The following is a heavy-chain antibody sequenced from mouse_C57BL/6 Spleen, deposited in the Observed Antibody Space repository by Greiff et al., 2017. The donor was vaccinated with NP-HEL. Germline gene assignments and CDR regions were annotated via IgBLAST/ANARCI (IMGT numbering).Heavy chain of an antibody. CDR1: GFTFSSYA. CDR3: TRDQHDGSSYWYFDV. D-gene: IGHD1-1*01. J-gene: IGHJ1*03. Sequence: DVMLVESGEGLVKPGGSLKLSCAASGFTFSSYAMSWVRQTPEKRLEWVAYISSGGDYIYYADTVKGRFTISRDNARNTLYLQMSSLKSEDTAMYYCTRDQHDGSSYWYFDVWGTGTTVTVSS. V-gene: IGHV5-9-1*02. CDR2: ISSGGDYI.